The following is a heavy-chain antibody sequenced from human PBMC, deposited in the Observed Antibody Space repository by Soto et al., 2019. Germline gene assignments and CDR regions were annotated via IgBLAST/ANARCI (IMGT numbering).Heavy chain of an antibody. CDR1: GFTFSSYS. D-gene: IGHD5-12*01. CDR3: ARVPWREYSGYDEAFDI. Sequence: PGGSLRLSCAASGFTFSSYSMNWVRQAPGKGLEWVSSISSSSSYIYYADSVKGRSTISRDNAKNSLYLQMNSLRAEDTAVYYCARVPWREYSGYDEAFDIWGQGTMVTVSS. V-gene: IGHV3-21*01. J-gene: IGHJ3*02. CDR2: ISSSSSYI.